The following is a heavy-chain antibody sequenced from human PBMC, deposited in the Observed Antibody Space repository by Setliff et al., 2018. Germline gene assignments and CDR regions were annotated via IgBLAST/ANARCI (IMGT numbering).Heavy chain of an antibody. CDR3: ARRRYYYDSSGYRWGGFYFDY. V-gene: IGHV1-2*04. J-gene: IGHJ4*02. D-gene: IGHD3-22*01. CDR1: GYRLIEVS. CDR2: INPNSGGT. Sequence: GSVKVSCKVSGYRLIEVSMHWVRQAPGQGLEWMGWINPNSGGTNYAQKFQGWVTMTRDTSISTAYMELSRLRSDDTAVYYCARRRYYYDSSGYRWGGFYFDYWGQGTLVTVSS.